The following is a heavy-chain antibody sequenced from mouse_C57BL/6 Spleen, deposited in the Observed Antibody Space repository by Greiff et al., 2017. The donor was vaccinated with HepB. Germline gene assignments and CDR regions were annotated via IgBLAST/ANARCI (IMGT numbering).Heavy chain of an antibody. V-gene: IGHV1-82*01. D-gene: IGHD2-1*01. J-gene: IGHJ2*01. CDR3: ARDGNYVNFDY. CDR2: IYPGDGDT. Sequence: VNVVESGPELVKPGASVKISCKASGYAFSSSWMNWVKQRPGKGLEWIGRIYPGDGDTNYNGKFKGKATLTADKSSSTAYMQLSSLTSEDSAVYFCARDGNYVNFDYWGQGTTLTVSS. CDR1: GYAFSSSW.